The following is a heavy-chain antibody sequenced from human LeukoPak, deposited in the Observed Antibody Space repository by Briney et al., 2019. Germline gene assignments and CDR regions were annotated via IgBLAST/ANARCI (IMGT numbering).Heavy chain of an antibody. V-gene: IGHV3-30*18. Sequence: PGGSLRLSCAASGFTFSSYGMHWVRQAPGKGLEGVAVISYDGSNKYYADSVKGRFTISRDNSKNTLYLQINSLRAEDTAVYYCAKDRYSSGLYFDYWGQGTLVTVSS. CDR3: AKDRYSSGLYFDY. D-gene: IGHD6-19*01. CDR2: ISYDGSNK. J-gene: IGHJ4*02. CDR1: GFTFSSYG.